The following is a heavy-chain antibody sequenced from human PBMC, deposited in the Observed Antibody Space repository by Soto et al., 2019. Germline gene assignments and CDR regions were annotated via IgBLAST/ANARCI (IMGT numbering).Heavy chain of an antibody. CDR1: GASISGGDYY. CDR2: IYYTGNT. V-gene: IGHV4-30-4*01. Sequence: QVQLQESGPGLVKPSQTLSLTCTVSGASISGGDYYWTWIRQPPGKGLEWIGSIYYTGNTYSNPSLESRLSISVDPSNNQFALRLTSVTAPDTAIYYCTRETYDSSTYYLDYWGQGTLVTVSS. CDR3: TRETYDSSTYYLDY. D-gene: IGHD3-22*01. J-gene: IGHJ4*02.